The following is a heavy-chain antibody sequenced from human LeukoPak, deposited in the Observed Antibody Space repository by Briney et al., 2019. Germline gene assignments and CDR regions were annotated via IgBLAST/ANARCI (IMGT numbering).Heavy chain of an antibody. CDR2: ISGDGSST. CDR1: VFTFSSFW. CDR3: LYGSGWYFDY. Sequence: VGSLRLSSAASVFTFSSFWMHWVRQAPGTGLVWVSHISGDGSSTNYADSVKVRFTISRDNAKNTLYLQMNSLRSEDTAVYYCLYGSGWYFDYWGQGTLVTVSS. J-gene: IGHJ4*02. D-gene: IGHD6-19*01. V-gene: IGHV3-74*01.